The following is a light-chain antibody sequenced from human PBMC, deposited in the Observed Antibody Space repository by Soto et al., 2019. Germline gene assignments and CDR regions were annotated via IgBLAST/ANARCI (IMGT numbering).Light chain of an antibody. Sequence: EIVLTQYPGTLSLSPGDRATLSCRASQSVSSGFLAWYQQKPGQAPRLLIYAASSRAADIPDRFSGSGSGTDFTRTIGRLEPEDFAVYYCQQYGSSPKTLGQGTKVEIK. J-gene: IGKJ1*01. CDR1: QSVSSGF. CDR3: QQYGSSPKT. V-gene: IGKV3-20*01. CDR2: AAS.